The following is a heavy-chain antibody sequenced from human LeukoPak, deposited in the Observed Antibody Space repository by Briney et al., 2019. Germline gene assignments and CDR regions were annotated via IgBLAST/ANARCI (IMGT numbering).Heavy chain of an antibody. CDR1: GGSISNNNW. Sequence: PSGTLSLTCAVSGGSISNNNWWSWVRQPPGKGLKWIRSIYYSGATYYNPSLESRVTMSVDTSKNHFSLKLSSVTAADTAVYHCARLLPGSSRYFFDYWGQGTLVTVSS. D-gene: IGHD6-13*01. V-gene: IGHV4-4*02. J-gene: IGHJ4*02. CDR3: ARLLPGSSRYFFDY. CDR2: IYYSGAT.